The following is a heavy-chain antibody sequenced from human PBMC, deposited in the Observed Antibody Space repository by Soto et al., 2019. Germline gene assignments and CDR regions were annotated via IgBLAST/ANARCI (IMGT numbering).Heavy chain of an antibody. V-gene: IGHV3-30*18. D-gene: IGHD5-18*01. CDR3: AKEGIQLWSAFDY. CDR2: ISDDGRNE. J-gene: IGHJ4*02. CDR1: GFTFSSYG. Sequence: QVQLVESGGGVVQPGRSLRLSCAASGFTFSSYGVHWARQAPGKGLEWVAVISDDGRNEYYADSVKGRFTISRDNSKNTLYLQMNSLRAEDTAVYYCAKEGIQLWSAFDYWGQGTLVTVSS.